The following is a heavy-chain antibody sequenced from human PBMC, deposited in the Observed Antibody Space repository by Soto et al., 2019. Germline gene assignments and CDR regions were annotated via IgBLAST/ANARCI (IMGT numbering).Heavy chain of an antibody. V-gene: IGHV3-53*01. D-gene: IGHD6-6*01. CDR1: GFTVSSNY. CDR3: ARDFVGSSSFDY. Sequence: GESLKISCAASGFTVSSNYMSWVRQAPGKGLEWVSVIYSGGSTYYADSVKGRFTISRDNSKNTLYLQMNSLRAEDTAVYYCARDFVGSSSFDYWGQGTLVTVSS. CDR2: IYSGGST. J-gene: IGHJ4*02.